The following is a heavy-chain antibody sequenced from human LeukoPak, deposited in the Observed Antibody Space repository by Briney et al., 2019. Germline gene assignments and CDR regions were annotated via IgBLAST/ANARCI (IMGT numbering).Heavy chain of an antibody. J-gene: IGHJ4*02. D-gene: IGHD5-18*01. CDR3: ARDGGYGYSRIKSAFDY. CDR2: ISYDGSNK. CDR1: GVTFSSYG. V-gene: IGHV3-30*03. Sequence: GGSLRLSCAASGVTFSSYGMHWVRQAPGKGLEWVAVISYDGSNKYYADSVKGRFTISRDNAKNSLYLQMNSLRAEDTAVYYCARDGGYGYSRIKSAFDYWGQGTLVTVSS.